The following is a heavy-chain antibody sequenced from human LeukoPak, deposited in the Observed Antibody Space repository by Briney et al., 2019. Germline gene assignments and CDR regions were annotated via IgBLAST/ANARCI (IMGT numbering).Heavy chain of an antibody. Sequence: SETLSLTCAVYGGSFRGYYWSWIRQPPGKGLEWIGEINHSGSTNYNPSLKSRVTISVDTSKNQFSLKLSSVTAADTAVYYCARERYSGYDYGPVDAFDIWGQGTMVTVSS. CDR1: GGSFRGYY. J-gene: IGHJ3*02. V-gene: IGHV4-34*01. D-gene: IGHD5-12*01. CDR3: ARERYSGYDYGPVDAFDI. CDR2: INHSGST.